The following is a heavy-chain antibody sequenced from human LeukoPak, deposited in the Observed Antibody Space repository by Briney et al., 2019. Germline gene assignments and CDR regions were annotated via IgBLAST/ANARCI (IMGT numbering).Heavy chain of an antibody. D-gene: IGHD3-10*01. CDR1: GYSFTSYW. CDR2: IYPGDSDT. V-gene: IGHV5-51*01. J-gene: IGHJ6*02. CDR3: ARCPDFYGSGSYDHYYYYGMDV. Sequence: GESLKISCKGSGYSFTSYWIGWVRQMPGKGLEWMGIIYPGDSDTRYSPSFQGQVTISADKSISTAYLQWSSLKASDTAMYYCARCPDFYGSGSYDHYYYYGMDVRGQGTTVTVSS.